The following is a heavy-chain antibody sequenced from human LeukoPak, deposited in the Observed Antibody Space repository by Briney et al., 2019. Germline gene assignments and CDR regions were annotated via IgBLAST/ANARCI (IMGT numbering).Heavy chain of an antibody. J-gene: IGHJ4*02. CDR3: ARDCCRGWYYDY. Sequence: GGSMRLSCAASEFTFSSYWMRWVRQAPGKRLVWVSRINSDGSSTSYADSVKGRFTISRDNAKNTLYLQMNSLRSEDTAVYYFARDCCRGWYYDYWGQGTLVSVSS. V-gene: IGHV3-74*01. CDR2: INSDGSST. CDR1: EFTFSSYW. D-gene: IGHD6-19*01.